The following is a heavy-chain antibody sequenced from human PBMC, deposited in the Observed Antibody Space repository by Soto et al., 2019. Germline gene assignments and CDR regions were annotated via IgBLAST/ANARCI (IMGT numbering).Heavy chain of an antibody. Sequence: SETLSLTCTVSGGSISSGDYYWSWIRQPPGKGLEWIGYIYYSGSTYYNPSLKSRVTISVDTSKNQFSLKLSSVTAADTAVYYCARTFDYGGTYFDYWGQGTLVTVSS. CDR2: IYYSGST. J-gene: IGHJ4*02. D-gene: IGHD4-17*01. CDR1: GGSISSGDYY. CDR3: ARTFDYGGTYFDY. V-gene: IGHV4-30-4*01.